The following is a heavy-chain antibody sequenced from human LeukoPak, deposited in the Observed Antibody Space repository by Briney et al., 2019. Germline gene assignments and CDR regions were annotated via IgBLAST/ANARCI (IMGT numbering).Heavy chain of an antibody. V-gene: IGHV3-74*01. D-gene: IGHD2-8*01. CDR2: INSDGSTT. CDR1: GFTFNSYW. Sequence: PGGSLRLSCAVSGFTFNSYWMHWVRQDPGKGRVWVSRINSDGSTTTYADSVKGRFTISRDNAKHTLYLQMNSLRAEDSPVYYCGGTYCSNGVCYRDDSFDIWGQGTPVTVSS. CDR3: GGTYCSNGVCYRDDSFDI. J-gene: IGHJ3*02.